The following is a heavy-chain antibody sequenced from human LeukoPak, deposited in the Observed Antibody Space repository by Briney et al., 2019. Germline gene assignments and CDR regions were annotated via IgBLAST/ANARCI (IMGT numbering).Heavy chain of an antibody. J-gene: IGHJ3*02. Sequence: ASVKVSCKASGYTFTSYAMHWVRQAPGQRLEWMGWINAGNGNTKYSQKFQGRVTITRDTSASTAYMELSSLRSEDTAVYYCARAQYYYDSSGYRDAFDIWGQGTMVTVSS. CDR2: INAGNGNT. CDR3: ARAQYYYDSSGYRDAFDI. CDR1: GYTFTSYA. D-gene: IGHD3-22*01. V-gene: IGHV1-3*01.